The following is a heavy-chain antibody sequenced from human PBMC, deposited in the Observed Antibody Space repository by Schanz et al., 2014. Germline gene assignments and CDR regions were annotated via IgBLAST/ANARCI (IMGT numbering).Heavy chain of an antibody. Sequence: QVHLVQSGAEVKKPGASVKVSCKASGYNITSNDVTWVRQATGQGLEWMGWMNPNSGNTGYAQKFQGRVTMTRNTSISTAYMELSSLRSEDTAHYYCVRVPSRDVSFDLWGRGSLVTVSS. D-gene: IGHD3-16*01. CDR1: GYNITSND. CDR3: VRVPSRDVSFDL. CDR2: MNPNSGNT. J-gene: IGHJ2*01. V-gene: IGHV1-8*01.